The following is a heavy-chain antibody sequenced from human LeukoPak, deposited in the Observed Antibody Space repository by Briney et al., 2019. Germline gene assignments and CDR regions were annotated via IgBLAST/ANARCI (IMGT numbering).Heavy chain of an antibody. Sequence: PGGSLRLSCAASGFTFSSFSMYWVRQAPGKGLGWVSYISSSSSTIYYADSVKGRFTISRDNAKNSLYLQMNSLRAEDTAVYYCARDSYWLGGTIGAFDIWGQGTMVTVSS. CDR1: GFTFSSFS. CDR3: ARDSYWLGGTIGAFDI. D-gene: IGHD3-10*01. V-gene: IGHV3-48*04. CDR2: ISSSSSTI. J-gene: IGHJ3*02.